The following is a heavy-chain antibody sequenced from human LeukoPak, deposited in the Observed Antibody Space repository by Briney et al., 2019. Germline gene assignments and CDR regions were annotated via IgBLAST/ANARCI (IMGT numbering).Heavy chain of an antibody. Sequence: PGGSLRLSCAASGFTFSSYWMSWVRQAPGKGLEWVANIKQDGSEKYYVDSVKGRFTISRDNAKNSLYLQMNSLRAEDTALYYCAKGHDILTENWFDPWGQGTLVTVSS. CDR3: AKGHDILTENWFDP. CDR1: GFTFSSYW. V-gene: IGHV3-7*03. J-gene: IGHJ5*02. D-gene: IGHD3-9*01. CDR2: IKQDGSEK.